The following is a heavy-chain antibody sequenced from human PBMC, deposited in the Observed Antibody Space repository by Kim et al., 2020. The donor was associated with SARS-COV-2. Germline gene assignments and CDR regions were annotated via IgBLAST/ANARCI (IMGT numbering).Heavy chain of an antibody. J-gene: IGHJ5*02. Sequence: ASVKVSCKVSGYTLTELSMHWVRQAPGKGLEWMGGFDPEDGETIYAQKFQGRVTMTEDTSTDTAYMKLSSLRSEDTAVYYCATSTAHPLAGTGWLDPWGQGTLVTVSS. CDR2: FDPEDGET. CDR3: ATSTAHPLAGTGWLDP. CDR1: GYTLTELS. D-gene: IGHD6-19*01. V-gene: IGHV1-24*01.